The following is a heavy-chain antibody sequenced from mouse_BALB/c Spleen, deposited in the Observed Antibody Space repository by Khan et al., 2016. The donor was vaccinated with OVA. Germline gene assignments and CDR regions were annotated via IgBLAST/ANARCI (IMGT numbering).Heavy chain of an antibody. V-gene: IGHV14-3*02. CDR1: GFNIKDTY. J-gene: IGHJ4*01. Sequence: EVQLQESGAELVKPGASVKLSCTASGFNIKDTYMHWVKQRPEEGLEWIRKIDPANGNTKYDPKFQGKATITADTSSNTAYLQLSSLTSEDTAVYYCARTYDGTMDYWGQGTSVTVSS. CDR3: ARTYDGTMDY. D-gene: IGHD2-14*01. CDR2: IDPANGNT.